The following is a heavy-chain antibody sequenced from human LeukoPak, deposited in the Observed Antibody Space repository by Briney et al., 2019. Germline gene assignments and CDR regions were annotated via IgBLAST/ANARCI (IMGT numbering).Heavy chain of an antibody. J-gene: IGHJ4*02. Sequence: GGSLRLSCAASGFIFSSCAMHWVRQAPGKGLEWVAFISSDGSNKYYADSVKGRFAISRDNSKNTLYLQMNSLRDEDTAVYYCDPHDSSSHFWGQGTLVTVSS. D-gene: IGHD6-6*01. CDR3: DPHDSSSHF. V-gene: IGHV3-30*09. CDR2: ISSDGSNK. CDR1: GFIFSSCA.